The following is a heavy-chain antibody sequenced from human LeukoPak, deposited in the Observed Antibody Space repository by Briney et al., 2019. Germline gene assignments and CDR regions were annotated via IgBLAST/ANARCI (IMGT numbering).Heavy chain of an antibody. Sequence: GGSLRLSCAASGFTFSSYSMNWVRQAPGKGLEWVSSISSSSYKYYADSVKGRFTISRDNAKDSLYLQMNSLRAEDTAVYYCARAVGSGWYDYWGQGTLVTVSS. CDR3: ARAVGSGWYDY. J-gene: IGHJ4*02. CDR1: GFTFSSYS. CDR2: ISSSSYK. D-gene: IGHD6-19*01. V-gene: IGHV3-21*06.